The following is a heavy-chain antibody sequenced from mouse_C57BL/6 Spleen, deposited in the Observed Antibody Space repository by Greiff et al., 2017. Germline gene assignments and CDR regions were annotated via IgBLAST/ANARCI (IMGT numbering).Heavy chain of an antibody. CDR1: GYTFTDYY. CDR3: ARSYDGYYVAAY. CDR2: INPNNGGT. J-gene: IGHJ3*01. D-gene: IGHD2-3*01. Sequence: EVKLQQSGPELVKPGASVKISCKASGYTFTDYYMNWVKQSHGKSLEWIGDINPNNGGTSYNQKFKGKATLTVDKSSSTAYMELRSLTSEDSAVYYCARSYDGYYVAAYWGQGTLVTVSA. V-gene: IGHV1-26*01.